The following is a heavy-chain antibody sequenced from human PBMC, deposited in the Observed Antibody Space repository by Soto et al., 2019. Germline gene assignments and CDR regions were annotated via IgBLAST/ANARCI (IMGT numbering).Heavy chain of an antibody. Sequence: QVQLVESGGGVVQPGRSLRLSCAASGFTFSSYGMHWVRQAPGKGLEWVAVIWYDGSNKYYADSVKGRFTISRDNSKSTLYLQMNSLRAEDTAVYYCARDVAVAEYYYYYYMDVWGKGTTVTVTS. J-gene: IGHJ6*03. D-gene: IGHD6-19*01. CDR3: ARDVAVAEYYYYYYMDV. V-gene: IGHV3-33*01. CDR2: IWYDGSNK. CDR1: GFTFSSYG.